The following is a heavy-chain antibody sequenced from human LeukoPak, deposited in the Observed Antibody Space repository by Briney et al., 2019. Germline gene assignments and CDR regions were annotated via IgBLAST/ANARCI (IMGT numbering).Heavy chain of an antibody. CDR1: GGSISSGGYY. Sequence: SETLSLTCTVSGGSISSGGYYWGWIRQHPGKGLEWIGYIYYSGSTYYNPSLKSRVTISVDTSKNQFSLKLSSVTAADTAVYYCAREWRGPTRGYFDSWGQGTLVTVSS. J-gene: IGHJ4*02. V-gene: IGHV4-31*03. D-gene: IGHD2-15*01. CDR3: AREWRGPTRGYFDS. CDR2: IYYSGST.